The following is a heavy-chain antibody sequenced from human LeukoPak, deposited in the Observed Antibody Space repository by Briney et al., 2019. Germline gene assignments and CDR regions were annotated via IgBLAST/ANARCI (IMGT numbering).Heavy chain of an antibody. J-gene: IGHJ5*02. D-gene: IGHD6-13*01. CDR1: GGSISSYY. Sequence: SETLSLTCTVSGGSISSYYWSWIRQPAGKGLEWIGRIYTSGSTNYNHSLKSRVTMSVDTSKNQFSLKLSSVTAADTAVYYCARDVSSWSGAWFDPWGQGTLVTVSS. CDR3: ARDVSSWSGAWFDP. CDR2: IYTSGST. V-gene: IGHV4-4*07.